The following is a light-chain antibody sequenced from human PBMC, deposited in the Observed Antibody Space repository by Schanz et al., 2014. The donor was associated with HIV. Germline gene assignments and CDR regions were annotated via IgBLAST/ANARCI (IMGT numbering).Light chain of an antibody. CDR3: CSYAGSSTVV. V-gene: IGLV2-14*01. Sequence: QSVLTQPASVSGSPGQSITISCTGTSRDVGGYNYVSWYQQHPGKAPKLLLYDVSIRVRPSGVSNRFSGSKSGNTASLTISGLKADDEADYYCCSYAGSSTVVFGGGTKLTVL. CDR1: SRDVGGYNY. CDR2: DVS. J-gene: IGLJ3*02.